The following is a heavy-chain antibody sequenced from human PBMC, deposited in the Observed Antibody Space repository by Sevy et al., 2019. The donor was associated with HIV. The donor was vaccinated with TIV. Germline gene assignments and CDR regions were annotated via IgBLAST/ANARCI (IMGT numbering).Heavy chain of an antibody. V-gene: IGHV3-30*04. CDR1: GFTFSSYA. J-gene: IGHJ3*02. CDR3: ARADTTIIAFDI. D-gene: IGHD3-22*01. CDR2: ISYDGSNK. Sequence: GESLKISCAASGFTFSSYAMHWVRQAPGKGLEWVAVISYDGSNKYYADSVKGRFTISRDNSKNTLYLQMNSLRAEDTAVYYCARADTTIIAFDIWGQGTMVTVSS.